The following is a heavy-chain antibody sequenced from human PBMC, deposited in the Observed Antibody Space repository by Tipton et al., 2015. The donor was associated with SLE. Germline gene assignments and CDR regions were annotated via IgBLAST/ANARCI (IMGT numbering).Heavy chain of an antibody. CDR2: IYTGGST. Sequence: TLSLTCTVSGGSISSYYWSWIRQPPGKGLEWIGRIYTGGSTKYNPSLESRVSISVDTSKYQFSLRLNSVTAADTAVYYCARELVGAAKDFFDYFDSWGQGTLVTVSS. D-gene: IGHD1-26*01. J-gene: IGHJ4*02. CDR1: GGSISSYY. CDR3: ARELVGAAKDFFDYFDS. V-gene: IGHV4-4*07.